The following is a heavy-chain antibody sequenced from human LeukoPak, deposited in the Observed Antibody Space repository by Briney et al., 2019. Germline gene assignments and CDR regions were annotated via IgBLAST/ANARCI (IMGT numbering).Heavy chain of an antibody. CDR1: GYTFTGYF. Sequence: WASVKVSCKASGYTFTGYFMHWVRQAPGQGPEWMGWINPNSGGTNYAQKFQGRVTMTRDTSINTTYMELSRLKSDDTAVYYCARDVRRNNSSHIDCWGQGALVTVPS. D-gene: IGHD6-13*01. J-gene: IGHJ4*02. CDR3: ARDVRRNNSSHIDC. CDR2: INPNSGGT. V-gene: IGHV1-2*02.